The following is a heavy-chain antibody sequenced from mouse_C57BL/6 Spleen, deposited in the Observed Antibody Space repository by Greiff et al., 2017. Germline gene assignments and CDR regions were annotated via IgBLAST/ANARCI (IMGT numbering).Heavy chain of an antibody. J-gene: IGHJ3*01. Sequence: EVQLVASGEGLVKPGGSLKLSCAASGFTFSSYAMSWVRQTPEKRLEWVAYISSGGDYIYYADTVKGRFTFSRDDARNTLYLQLSSLKSEDTAMYYGKREDPWFAYWGQGTLVTVSA. V-gene: IGHV5-9-1*02. CDR2: ISSGGDYI. CDR3: KREDPWFAY. CDR1: GFTFSSYA.